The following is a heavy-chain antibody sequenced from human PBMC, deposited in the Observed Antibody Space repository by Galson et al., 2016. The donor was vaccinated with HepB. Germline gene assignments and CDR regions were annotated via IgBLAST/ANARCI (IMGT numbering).Heavy chain of an antibody. J-gene: IGHJ4*02. CDR3: ARVRRDRHYFDASGYLDY. D-gene: IGHD3-22*01. V-gene: IGHV3-74*01. CDR2: INSDGSST. Sequence: SLRLSCAASGFSFSSYSMNWVRQAPGKGLLWVSRINSDGSSTAYAASVKGRSTISRDDSKNPLFLQMNSLRADDTAVYVCARVRRDRHYFDASGYLDYWGQGTLVTGAS. CDR1: GFSFSSYS.